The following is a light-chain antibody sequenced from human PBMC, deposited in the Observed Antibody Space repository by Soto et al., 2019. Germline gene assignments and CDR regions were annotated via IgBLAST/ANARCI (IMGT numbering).Light chain of an antibody. V-gene: IGKV3D-20*02. Sequence: EIVFTQSPGTLSLSPGERATLSCRASQSVSSSYLAWYQQKPGQAPRLLIYGASSRATGIPDRFSGSGSGTDFTLTISRLEPEDFATYYCQQRSNWPPITFGQGTRLEIK. CDR1: QSVSSSY. J-gene: IGKJ5*01. CDR2: GAS. CDR3: QQRSNWPPIT.